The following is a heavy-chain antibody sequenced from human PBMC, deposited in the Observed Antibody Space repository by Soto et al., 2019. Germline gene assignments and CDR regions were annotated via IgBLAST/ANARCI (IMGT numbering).Heavy chain of an antibody. CDR2: ISSSSSTI. CDR3: ARDRGRYCSGSSCYSGCYFDL. D-gene: IGHD2-15*01. V-gene: IGHV3-48*02. Sequence: EVQLVESGGGLVQPGGSLRLSCAASGFTFSSYSMNWVRQAPGKGLEWVSYISSSSSTIYYADSVKGRFTISRDNAKNSLYLQMNSLRDEDTAVYYCARDRGRYCSGSSCYSGCYFDLWGRGTLVNVSS. CDR1: GFTFSSYS. J-gene: IGHJ2*01.